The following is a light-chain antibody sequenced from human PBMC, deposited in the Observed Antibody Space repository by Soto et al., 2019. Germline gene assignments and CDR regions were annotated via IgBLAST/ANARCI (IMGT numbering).Light chain of an antibody. Sequence: QSALTQPRSVSGSPGQSVTISCTGTSRDVGVYNYVSWYQQYPGKAPKIMIYDVSKRPSGVPDRFSGSKSDNTASLTISGLQAEDEADYYCCSYAGSYTFVFGIGTKV. CDR3: CSYAGSYTFV. CDR2: DVS. J-gene: IGLJ1*01. V-gene: IGLV2-11*01. CDR1: SRDVGVYNY.